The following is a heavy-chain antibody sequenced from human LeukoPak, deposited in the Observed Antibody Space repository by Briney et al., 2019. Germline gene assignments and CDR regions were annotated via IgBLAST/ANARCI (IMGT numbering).Heavy chain of an antibody. CDR1: GFIVSSNC. Sequence: PGGSLRLSCVASGFIVSSNCMSWVRQAPGKGLEWVSFIYSGGSTYYADSVKGRFTISRDNSKNTLYLQMNSLRAEDTAVYYCAKVLGMTTVVIRPQRTHYFDYWGQGTLVTVSS. J-gene: IGHJ4*02. CDR2: IYSGGST. CDR3: AKVLGMTTVVIRPQRTHYFDY. D-gene: IGHD4-23*01. V-gene: IGHV3-53*01.